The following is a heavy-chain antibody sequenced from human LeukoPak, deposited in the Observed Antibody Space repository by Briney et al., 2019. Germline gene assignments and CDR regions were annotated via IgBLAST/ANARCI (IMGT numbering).Heavy chain of an antibody. J-gene: IGHJ4*02. CDR1: GFTLSSHK. CDR2: INSDGSRT. Sequence: PGGSLRLSCAASGFTLSSHKMHWVRQAPGKGLVWVSRINSDGSRTGYADSVKGRFTISRDNAKNTLYLQMNSLRTEDTAIYYCARELPREVTLDYWGQGTLVTVSS. CDR3: ARELPREVTLDY. D-gene: IGHD2-21*02. V-gene: IGHV3-74*01.